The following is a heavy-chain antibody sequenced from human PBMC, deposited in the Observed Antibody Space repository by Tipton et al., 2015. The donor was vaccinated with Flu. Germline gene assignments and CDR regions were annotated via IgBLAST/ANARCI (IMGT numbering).Heavy chain of an antibody. Sequence: SLRLSCAASGFPFSAFWMHWVRQAPGKGLEWVAHINQDGSEESYVDSVKGRFTISRDNARNSVYLQMNSLRAEDTAVYHCARFAGGPWGQGALVTVSS. CDR3: ARFAGGP. V-gene: IGHV3-7*01. CDR1: GFPFSAFW. D-gene: IGHD3-16*01. J-gene: IGHJ5*02. CDR2: INQDGSEE.